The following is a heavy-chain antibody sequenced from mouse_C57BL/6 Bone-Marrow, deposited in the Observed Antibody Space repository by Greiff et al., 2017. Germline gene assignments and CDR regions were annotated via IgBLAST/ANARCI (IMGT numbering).Heavy chain of an antibody. Sequence: VQLQQSDAELVKPGASVKISCKVSGYTFTDHTIHWMKQRPEQGLEWIGYIYPRGGSTKYNEKFKGKATLTADKSSSTAYMQLNSLTSEDSAVYFCPRGDYYGSSSAWFADWGQGTLVTVSA. J-gene: IGHJ3*01. CDR3: PRGDYYGSSSAWFAD. V-gene: IGHV1-78*01. CDR2: IYPRGGST. D-gene: IGHD1-1*01. CDR1: GYTFTDHT.